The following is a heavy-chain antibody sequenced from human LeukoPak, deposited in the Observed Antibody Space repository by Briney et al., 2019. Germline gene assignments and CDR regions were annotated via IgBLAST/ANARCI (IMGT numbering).Heavy chain of an antibody. CDR2: INNDGSST. V-gene: IGHV3-74*01. J-gene: IGHJ4*02. CDR1: GFTFSSYW. D-gene: IGHD2-2*01. CDR3: ARDGDIVVVPAPFDY. Sequence: GGSLRLSCAASGFTFSSYWMHWVRQAPGKGLVWVSRINNDGSSTSYADSVKGRFTISRDNAKNSLYLQMNSLRAGDTAVYYCARDGDIVVVPAPFDYWGQGTLVTVSS.